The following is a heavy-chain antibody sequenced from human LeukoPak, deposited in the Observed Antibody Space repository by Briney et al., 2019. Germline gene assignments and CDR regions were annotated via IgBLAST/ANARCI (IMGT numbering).Heavy chain of an antibody. J-gene: IGHJ5*02. V-gene: IGHV4-34*01. CDR1: GGSFSGYY. Sequence: SETLSLTCAVYGGSFSGYYWSWICQPPGKGLEWIGEINHSGSTNYNPSLKSRVTISVDTSKNQFSLKLSSVTAADTAVYYCARGSLSTVVTPNWFDPWGQGTLVTVSS. CDR3: ARGSLSTVVTPNWFDP. CDR2: INHSGST. D-gene: IGHD4-23*01.